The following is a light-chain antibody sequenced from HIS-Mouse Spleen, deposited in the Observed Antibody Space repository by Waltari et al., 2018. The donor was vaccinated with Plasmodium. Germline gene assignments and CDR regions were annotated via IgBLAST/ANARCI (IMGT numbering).Light chain of an antibody. J-gene: IGKJ4*01. Sequence: DIQMTQSPSSLSASVGDRVTITCQASQDISNYLNWSHQKPGKPPKLLLYDATNLEAGVPSRFSGSGSWTDFTFTISSLQPEDIATYYCQQYDNLPPLTFGGGTKVEIK. CDR2: DAT. V-gene: IGKV1-33*01. CDR3: QQYDNLPPLT. CDR1: QDISNY.